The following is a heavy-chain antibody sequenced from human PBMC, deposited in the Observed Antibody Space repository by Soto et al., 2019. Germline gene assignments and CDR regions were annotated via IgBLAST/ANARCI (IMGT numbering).Heavy chain of an antibody. CDR3: ARLWGDESSGYYAHLLDY. J-gene: IGHJ4*02. CDR1: GGSFSGYY. V-gene: IGHV4-34*01. D-gene: IGHD3-22*01. Sequence: QVQLQQWGAGLLKPSETLSLTCAVYGGSFSGYYWSWIRQPPGKGLEWIGEINHSGSTNYNPSLKSRVTISVDTSKNQFSLKLSSVTAADTAVYYCARLWGDESSGYYAHLLDYWGQGTLVTVSS. CDR2: INHSGST.